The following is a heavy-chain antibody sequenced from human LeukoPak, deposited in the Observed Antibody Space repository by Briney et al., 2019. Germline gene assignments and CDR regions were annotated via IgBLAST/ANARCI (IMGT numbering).Heavy chain of an antibody. CDR2: ISGSGGST. Sequence: PGGSLRLSCAASGVIFSSYAMSWVRQAPGKGLEWVSAISGSGGSTYYADSVKGRFTISRDNSKNTLYLQMNSLRAEDTAVYYCAKESLPYVVAATNLFDYWGQGTLVTVSS. CDR3: AKESLPYVVAATNLFDY. J-gene: IGHJ4*02. CDR1: GVIFSSYA. V-gene: IGHV3-23*01. D-gene: IGHD2-15*01.